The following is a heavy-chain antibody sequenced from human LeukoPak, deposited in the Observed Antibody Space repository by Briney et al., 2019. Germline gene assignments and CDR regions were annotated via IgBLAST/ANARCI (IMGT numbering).Heavy chain of an antibody. CDR2: ISSSCSTI. CDR3: ARDRGSGWYVDY. CDR1: GFTFSSYE. D-gene: IGHD6-19*01. J-gene: IGHJ4*02. Sequence: GGSLRLSCAASGFTFSSYEMNWVRQAPGKGLEGVSYISSSCSTIYYADPVKGLFTISRDNAKNSLYLEMNSLRAEDTAVYYCARDRGSGWYVDYWGQGTLVTVSS. V-gene: IGHV3-48*03.